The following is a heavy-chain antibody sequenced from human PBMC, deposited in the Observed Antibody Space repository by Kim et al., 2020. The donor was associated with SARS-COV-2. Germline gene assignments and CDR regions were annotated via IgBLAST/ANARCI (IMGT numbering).Heavy chain of an antibody. V-gene: IGHV3-7*01. J-gene: IGHJ4*02. Sequence: LSLTCAASGFSFSSYWMSWVRQAPGKGLEWVANIKQDGNEKYYVDSVKGRFTISRDNAKNSLYLQMNSLRAEDTAVYYCARGRVDCSGGSCYLRFFDYWGQGTLVTVSS. CDR3: ARGRVDCSGGSCYLRFFDY. D-gene: IGHD2-15*01. CDR2: IKQDGNEK. CDR1: GFSFSSYW.